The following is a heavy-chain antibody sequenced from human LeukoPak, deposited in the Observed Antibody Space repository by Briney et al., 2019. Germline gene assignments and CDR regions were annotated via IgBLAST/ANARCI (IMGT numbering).Heavy chain of an antibody. D-gene: IGHD2-15*01. J-gene: IGHJ4*02. CDR1: GGSISSGGYY. CDR2: IYYSGST. Sequence: SQTLSLTCTVSGGSISSGGYYWSWIRQHPGKGLEWIGYIYYSGSTYYNPSLKSRVTISVDTSKNQFSLKLSSVTAADTAVYYCARGFGVVVVAAFFDYWGQGTLVTVSS. V-gene: IGHV4-31*03. CDR3: ARGFGVVVVAAFFDY.